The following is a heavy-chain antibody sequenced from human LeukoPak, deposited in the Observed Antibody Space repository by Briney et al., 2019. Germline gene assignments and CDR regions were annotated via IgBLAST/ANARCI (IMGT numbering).Heavy chain of an antibody. Sequence: PSETLSLTCAVYGGSFSGYYWSWIRQPPGKGLEWIGEINHSGSTNYNPSLKSRVTISVDTSKNQFSLKLSSVTAADTAVYYCARAFTNTFDAFDIWGQGTMVTVSS. CDR1: GGSFSGYY. J-gene: IGHJ3*02. CDR2: INHSGST. V-gene: IGHV4-34*01. D-gene: IGHD2-8*01. CDR3: ARAFTNTFDAFDI.